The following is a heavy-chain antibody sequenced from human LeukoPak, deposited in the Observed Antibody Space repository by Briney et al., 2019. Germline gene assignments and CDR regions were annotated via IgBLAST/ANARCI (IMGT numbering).Heavy chain of an antibody. D-gene: IGHD3-22*01. V-gene: IGHV3-48*03. CDR2: ISSSGSTI. Sequence: GGSLRLSCAASGFTFSSCEMNWVRQAPGKGLEWVSYISSSGSTIYYADSVKGRFTISRDNAKNSLYLQMNSLRAEDTAVYYCARGTLYYYDSSGYKDYWGQGTLVTVSS. CDR3: ARGTLYYYDSSGYKDY. CDR1: GFTFSSCE. J-gene: IGHJ4*02.